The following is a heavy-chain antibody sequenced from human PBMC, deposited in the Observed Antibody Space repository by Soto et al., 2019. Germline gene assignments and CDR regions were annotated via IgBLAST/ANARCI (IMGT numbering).Heavy chain of an antibody. J-gene: IGHJ4*02. CDR2: IYYSGST. Sequence: PSETLSLTCSVSGASIRSTSYYWGWIRQPPGKGLEWIGSIYYSGSTHYSPSLKSRIIMSIDTSTNQFSLKLTSVAAADTAVYYCTRHEGGGAAGRPLDYWGQGTLVNVSS. V-gene: IGHV4-39*01. D-gene: IGHD6-13*01. CDR3: TRHEGGGAAGRPLDY. CDR1: GASIRSTSYY.